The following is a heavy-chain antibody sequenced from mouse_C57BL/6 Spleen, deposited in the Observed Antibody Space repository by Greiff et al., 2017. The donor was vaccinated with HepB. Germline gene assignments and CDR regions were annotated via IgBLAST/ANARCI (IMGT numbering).Heavy chain of an antibody. CDR3: AIYYNAMDY. V-gene: IGHV1-22*01. Sequence: EVQLQQSGPELVKPGASVKMSCKASGYTFTDYNMHWVKQSHGKSLEWIGYINPNNGGTSYNQKFKGKATLTVNKSSSTAYMELRSLTSEESAVYYCAIYYNAMDYWGQGTSVTVSS. J-gene: IGHJ4*01. D-gene: IGHD2-12*01. CDR1: GYTFTDYN. CDR2: INPNNGGT.